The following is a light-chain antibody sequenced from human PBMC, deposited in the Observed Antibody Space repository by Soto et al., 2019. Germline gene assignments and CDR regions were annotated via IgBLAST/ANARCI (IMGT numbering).Light chain of an antibody. J-gene: IGKJ4*01. CDR2: DAS. CDR3: QQSHSLPLT. Sequence: DIWLTQSPGTLSLSPGERATLSCRASQSVSSSYLAWYQQKPGQAPRLLIYDASKRASGIPARFSGSGSGTDFTLTISSLQPEDFATYYCQQSHSLPLTFGGGTKVDI. CDR1: QSVSSSY. V-gene: IGKV3D-20*02.